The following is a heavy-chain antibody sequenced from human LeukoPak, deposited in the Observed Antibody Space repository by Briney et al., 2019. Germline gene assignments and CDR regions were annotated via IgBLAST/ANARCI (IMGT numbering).Heavy chain of an antibody. CDR2: IYYSGST. CDR1: GGSFSGYY. D-gene: IGHD6-13*01. CDR3: AREVAAAYYFDY. J-gene: IGHJ4*02. V-gene: IGHV4-30-4*08. Sequence: PSETLSLTCAVYGGSFSGYYWSWIRQPPGKGLEWIGYIYYSGSTYYNPSLKSRVTISVDTSKNQFSLKLSSVTAADTAVYYCAREVAAAYYFDYWDQGTLVTVSS.